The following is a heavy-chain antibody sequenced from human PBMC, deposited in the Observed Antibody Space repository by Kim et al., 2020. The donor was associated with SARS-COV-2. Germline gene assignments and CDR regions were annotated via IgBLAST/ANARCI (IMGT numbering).Heavy chain of an antibody. CDR2: IWWDGSKK. CDR1: GFTFGGFG. D-gene: IGHD1-20*01. J-gene: IGHJ4*02. Sequence: GGSLRLSCTPSGFTFGGFGMHWVRQTPGKGLEWVAVIWWDGSKKYYADSVKGRFTISRDDSKNTLYLQMNSLRAEDTALYYCARDIGNIYPELDYWGQGTLVTVSS. V-gene: IGHV3-30*12. CDR3: ARDIGNIYPELDY.